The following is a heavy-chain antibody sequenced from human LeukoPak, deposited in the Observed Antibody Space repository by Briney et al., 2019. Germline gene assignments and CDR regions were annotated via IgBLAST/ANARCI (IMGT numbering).Heavy chain of an antibody. CDR3: TTAPSGYAYMNGWHLDY. J-gene: IGHJ4*02. CDR2: IKSKTDGETT. D-gene: IGHD5-18*01. Sequence: GSLRLSCAASGFTFNYAWMSWVRQAPGKGLEWVGRIKSKTDGETTDYAAPVKGRFTISRDDSKNTLYLQMNSLKTEDTALYYCTTAPSGYAYMNGWHLDYWGQGALVTVSS. V-gene: IGHV3-15*01. CDR1: GFTFNYAW.